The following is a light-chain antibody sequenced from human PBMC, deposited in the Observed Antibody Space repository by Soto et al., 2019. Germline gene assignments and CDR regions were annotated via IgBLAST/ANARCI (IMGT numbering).Light chain of an antibody. CDR2: EGT. V-gene: IGLV1-51*01. Sequence: QSVLTQPPSVSAAPGQKVTISCSGSSSNIGNNYVSWYQQLPGTAPKLLIYEGTKRPSGISHRFSGSKSDNTASLTISGLRAEDEAHYHCCSYAGSRTFVFGGGTKLTVL. CDR3: CSYAGSRTFV. CDR1: SSNIGNNY. J-gene: IGLJ3*02.